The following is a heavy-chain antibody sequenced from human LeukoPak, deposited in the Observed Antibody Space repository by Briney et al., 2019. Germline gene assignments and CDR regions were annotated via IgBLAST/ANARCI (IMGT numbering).Heavy chain of an antibody. Sequence: GGSLRLSCAASGFDFRTFAMNWVRQAPGRGLEWVSTITDRGDQTFYADSVKGRFTVSRDNSKRTQLLQMNSLRVEDTAVYYCAKVLGFGGDAYGMDVWGLGTTVTVSS. J-gene: IGHJ6*02. CDR1: GFDFRTFA. V-gene: IGHV3-23*01. CDR2: ITDRGDQT. D-gene: IGHD3-10*01. CDR3: AKVLGFGGDAYGMDV.